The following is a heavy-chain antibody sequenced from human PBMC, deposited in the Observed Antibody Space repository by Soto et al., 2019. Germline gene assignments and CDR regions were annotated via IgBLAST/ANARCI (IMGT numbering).Heavy chain of an antibody. CDR2: ITPIFGTA. Sequence: SVKVSCKASGGTFSSYAISWVRQAPGQGLEWMGGITPIFGTANYAQKFQGRVTITADKSTSTAYMELSSLRSEDTAVYYCARDIIAARKGIWFDPWGQGTLVTVSS. CDR1: GGTFSSYA. J-gene: IGHJ5*02. CDR3: ARDIIAARKGIWFDP. V-gene: IGHV1-69*06. D-gene: IGHD6-25*01.